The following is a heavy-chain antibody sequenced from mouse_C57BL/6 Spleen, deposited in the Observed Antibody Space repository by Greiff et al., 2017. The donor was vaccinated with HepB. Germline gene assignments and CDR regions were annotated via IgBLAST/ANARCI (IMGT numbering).Heavy chain of an antibody. CDR2: IDPSDSYT. CDR1: GSTFPSYW. V-gene: IGHV1-50*01. J-gene: IGHJ3*01. Sequence: VQLQQPGAELVKPGASVKLSCKASGSTFPSYWMQWVKQRPGQGLEWIGEIDPSDSYTNYNQKFKGKATLTVDTSSSTAYMQLSSLTSEDSAVYYCARGYPLAYWGQGTLVTVSA. CDR3: ARGYPLAY.